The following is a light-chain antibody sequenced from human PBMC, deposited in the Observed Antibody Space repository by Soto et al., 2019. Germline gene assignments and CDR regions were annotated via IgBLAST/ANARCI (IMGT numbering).Light chain of an antibody. J-gene: IGKJ4*01. V-gene: IGKV1-12*01. CDR1: QDISNY. Sequence: IQMTQSPSSLSASAGDRVTITCQASQDISNYLNWYQQKPGKAPKLLIYASSSLQSGVPSRFSGSGSGTDFTLTISSLQPEDIATYYCQQANSFPLTFGGGTKVDIK. CDR3: QQANSFPLT. CDR2: ASS.